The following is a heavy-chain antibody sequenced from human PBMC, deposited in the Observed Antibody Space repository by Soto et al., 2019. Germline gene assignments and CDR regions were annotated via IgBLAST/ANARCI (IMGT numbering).Heavy chain of an antibody. V-gene: IGHV3-48*02. CDR3: ARDQKESAKMPRYLEWLVEDYFDY. J-gene: IGHJ4*02. CDR1: GFTLSNYA. D-gene: IGHD3-3*01. Sequence: PGGSLRLSCAASGFTLSNYAVNWVRQAPGKGLEWVSYISSDSRYIYHGDTVKGRFTISRDNAKNSLYQQMNSLRDEDTAVYYCARDQKESAKMPRYLEWLVEDYFDYWGQGTLVTVSS. CDR2: ISSDSRYI.